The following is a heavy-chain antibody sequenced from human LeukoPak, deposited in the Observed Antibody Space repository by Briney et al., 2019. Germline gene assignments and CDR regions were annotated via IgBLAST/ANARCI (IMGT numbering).Heavy chain of an antibody. V-gene: IGHV3-66*02. CDR2: IYSGGST. D-gene: IGHD3-22*01. CDR1: GFTVSSNY. J-gene: IGHJ5*02. CDR3: ARDPTRHYYDSSGYGP. Sequence: PGGSLRLSCAASGFTVSSNYMSWVRQAPGKGLEWGSVIYSGGSTYYADSVKGRFTISRDNSKNTLYLQMNSLRAEDTAVYYCARDPTRHYYDSSGYGPWGQGTLVTVSS.